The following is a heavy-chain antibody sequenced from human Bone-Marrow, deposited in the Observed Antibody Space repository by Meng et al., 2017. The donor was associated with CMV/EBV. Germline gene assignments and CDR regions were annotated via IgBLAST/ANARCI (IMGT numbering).Heavy chain of an antibody. Sequence: ESLSLACAVYGGSFSGYYWGWNRQLPGKGLEWIGGINHSGRTNYNTSLKTRVTIAVDTSKNQFSRKLSTVTATDRAVYYGARGRETSRWVQFNYYYNGMNVWGRGTPVTVSS. J-gene: IGHJ6*02. CDR2: INHSGRT. CDR1: GGSFSGYY. CDR3: ARGRETSRWVQFNYYYNGMNV. V-gene: IGHV4-34*01. D-gene: IGHD5-24*01.